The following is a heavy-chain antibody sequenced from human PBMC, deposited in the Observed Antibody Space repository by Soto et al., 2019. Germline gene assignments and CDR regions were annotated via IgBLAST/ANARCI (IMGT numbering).Heavy chain of an antibody. Sequence: SETLSLTCTVSGGSISSGGYYWSWIRQHPGKGLEWIGYIYYSGSTYYNPSLKSRVTISVDTSKNQFSLKLSSVTAADTAVYYCARVRGRGVDYWGQGTLVTVSS. D-gene: IGHD3-10*01. CDR2: IYYSGST. V-gene: IGHV4-31*03. J-gene: IGHJ4*02. CDR1: GGSISSGGYY. CDR3: ARVRGRGVDY.